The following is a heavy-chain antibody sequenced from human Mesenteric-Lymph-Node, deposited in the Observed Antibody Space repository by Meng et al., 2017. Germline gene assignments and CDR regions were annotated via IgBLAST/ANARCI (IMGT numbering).Heavy chain of an antibody. CDR2: IYWDDDK. D-gene: IGHD3-10*01. J-gene: IGHJ4*02. Sequence: SGPTLVKPTQTLTLTCTFSGFSLSTNGVGVAWIRQPPGKALEWLALIYWDDDKRYSPSLRSRLTISKDTSRNQVVLTMTNMDPVDTATYYCARTVGGSLAWFGELKPFEYWGQGTLVTVSS. CDR1: GFSLSTNGVG. V-gene: IGHV2-5*02. CDR3: ARTVGGSLAWFGELKPFEY.